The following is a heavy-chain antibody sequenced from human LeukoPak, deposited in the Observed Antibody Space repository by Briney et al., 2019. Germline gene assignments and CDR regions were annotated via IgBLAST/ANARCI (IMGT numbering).Heavy chain of an antibody. V-gene: IGHV3-64*01. CDR3: ARAPIAAAKTLDY. J-gene: IGHJ4*02. CDR2: ISSNGGST. D-gene: IGHD6-13*01. Sequence: GGSLRLSCAASGFTFSSYAMHWVRQAPGKGLEYVSAISSNGGSTYYANSVKGRFTISRDNSKNTLYLQMGSLRAEDMAVYYCARAPIAAAKTLDYWGQGTLVAVSS. CDR1: GFTFSSYA.